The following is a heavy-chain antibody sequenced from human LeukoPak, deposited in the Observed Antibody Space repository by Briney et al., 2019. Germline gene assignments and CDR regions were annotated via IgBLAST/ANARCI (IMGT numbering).Heavy chain of an antibody. J-gene: IGHJ4*02. V-gene: IGHV1-69*13. Sequence: GASVKVSCKASGGTFSKYATSWVRQAPGQGLEWMGGIIPMFATAHYAQKFQDRVTIIADESTSTAYMELSSLRAADTAVYYCARDKGTSYLSSFDYWGQGTLVTVSS. CDR1: GGTFSKYA. D-gene: IGHD6-6*01. CDR3: ARDKGTSYLSSFDY. CDR2: IIPMFATA.